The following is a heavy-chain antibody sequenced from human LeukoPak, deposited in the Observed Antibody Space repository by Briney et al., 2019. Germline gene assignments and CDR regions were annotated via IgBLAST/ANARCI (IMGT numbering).Heavy chain of an antibody. CDR3: AKDRVAVAGRYYYYYMDV. V-gene: IGHV3-7*01. CDR2: INQDGSER. CDR1: GFTFVSHW. D-gene: IGHD6-19*01. Sequence: GGSLRLSCVASGFTFVSHWMTWVRQAPGKGLEWVANINQDGSERYYVDSVKGRFTISRDNAKNSLYLQMNSLRAEDTAVYYCAKDRVAVAGRYYYYYMDVWGKGTTVTISS. J-gene: IGHJ6*03.